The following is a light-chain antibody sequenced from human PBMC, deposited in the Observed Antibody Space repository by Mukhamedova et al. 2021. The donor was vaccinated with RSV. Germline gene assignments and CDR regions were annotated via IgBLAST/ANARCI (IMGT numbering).Light chain of an antibody. CDR2: EVS. V-gene: IGLV2-14*01. Sequence: GYNYVSWYQQHPGKASKLMIYEVSNLPSGVSNRFFVFKSGNTASLTISCLQAEDEAVYYCSSYTSSIPHYVFGTGTKVNVL. CDR3: SSYTSSIPHYV. J-gene: IGLJ1*01. CDR1: GYNY.